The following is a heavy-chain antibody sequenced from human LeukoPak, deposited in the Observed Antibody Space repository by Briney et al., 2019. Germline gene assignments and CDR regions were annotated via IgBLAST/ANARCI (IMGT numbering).Heavy chain of an antibody. V-gene: IGHV4-59*01. CDR1: GGSISSYY. J-gene: IGHJ3*02. CDR2: IYYSGST. CDR3: ARGVPAAMLAFDI. D-gene: IGHD2-2*01. Sequence: SETLSLTCTVSGGSISSYYWSWIRQPPGKGLEGIGYIYYSGSTNYNPSLKSRVTISVDTSKNQFSLKLSSVTAADTAVYYCARGVPAAMLAFDIWGQGTMVTVSS.